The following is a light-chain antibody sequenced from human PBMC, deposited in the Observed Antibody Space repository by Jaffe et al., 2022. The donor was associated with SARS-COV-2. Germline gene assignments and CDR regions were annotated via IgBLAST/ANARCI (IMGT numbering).Light chain of an antibody. J-gene: IGKJ1*01. CDR2: KAS. CDR1: QSFSTW. CDR3: QQYNSYSSWT. V-gene: IGKV1-5*03. Sequence: DLQMTQSPSTLSASVGDRVTITCRASQSFSTWLAWYQQKPGKAPKLLIYKASNLESGVPSRFSGSGSGAEFTLTITDLQPDDFGTYYCQQYNSYSSWTFGQGTKVEIK.